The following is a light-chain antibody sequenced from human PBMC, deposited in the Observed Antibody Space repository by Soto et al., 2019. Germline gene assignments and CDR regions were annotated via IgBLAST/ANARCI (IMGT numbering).Light chain of an antibody. CDR3: SSYTTSNTRQIV. J-gene: IGLJ1*01. CDR2: DVS. CDR1: SSDVGGYNY. Sequence: QSVLTQPASVSGSPGQSITLSCTGTSSDVGGYNYVSWYQHHPGKAPKLMIYDVSNRPSGVSNRFSGSKSGNTASLTISGLQPEDEADYYCSSYTTSNTRQIVFGTGTKVTVL. V-gene: IGLV2-14*03.